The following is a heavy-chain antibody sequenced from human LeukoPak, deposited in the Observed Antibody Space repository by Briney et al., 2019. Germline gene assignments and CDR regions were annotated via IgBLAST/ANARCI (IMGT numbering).Heavy chain of an antibody. CDR2: ISKSGGT. J-gene: IGHJ4*02. CDR1: GGSISNYF. V-gene: IGHV4-59*08. CDR3: ARQDSSWSFDY. Sequence: PSETLSLTCTVSGGSISNYFWAWIRQPPGKGLEWIGYISKSGGTSYNTSFKSRLTISVDTSKDQFSLRLESVTAADTAVYYCARQDSSWSFDYWGQGTLVTVSS. D-gene: IGHD6-19*01.